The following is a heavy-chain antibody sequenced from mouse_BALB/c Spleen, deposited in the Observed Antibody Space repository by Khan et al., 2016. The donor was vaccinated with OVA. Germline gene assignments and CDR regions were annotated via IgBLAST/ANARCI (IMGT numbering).Heavy chain of an antibody. J-gene: IGHJ4*01. Sequence: EVELVESGGGVVKPGGSLKLSCSASGFTFSSFAMSWVRQTPEKRLEWVTTISSGGHYTFYPDSVKGRFTISRDNARNTLYLQMSSLRCEDTAMYCSARRLCDYYGMDYWGQGTSGTVSS. CDR2: ISSGGHYT. D-gene: IGHD2-13*01. CDR3: ARRLCDYYGMDY. V-gene: IGHV5-9-3*01. CDR1: GFTFSSFA.